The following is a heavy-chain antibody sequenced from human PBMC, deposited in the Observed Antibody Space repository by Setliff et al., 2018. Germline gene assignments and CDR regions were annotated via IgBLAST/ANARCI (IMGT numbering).Heavy chain of an antibody. Sequence: GASVKVSCKTSGYIFTSYGISWVRLAPGQGLEWMGWISAYNGNTNYAQKLQGRVTMTTDTSTTTAYMELRSLRSDDTAVYYCARHPQNFLVVTPAYYFDYWGQGTLVTVSS. CDR2: ISAYNGNT. CDR3: ARHPQNFLVVTPAYYFDY. D-gene: IGHD2-21*02. V-gene: IGHV1-18*01. J-gene: IGHJ4*02. CDR1: GYIFTSYG.